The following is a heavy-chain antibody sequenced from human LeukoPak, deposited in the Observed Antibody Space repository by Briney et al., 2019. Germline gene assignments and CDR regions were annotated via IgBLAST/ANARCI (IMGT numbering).Heavy chain of an antibody. V-gene: IGHV4-59*01. D-gene: IGHD6-6*01. CDR3: ARVDPDSSSTLEVFDY. CDR1: GGSISSYY. CDR2: IHYSGST. Sequence: SETLSLTCTVSGGSISSYYWSWIRQPPGKGLEGIGYIHYSGSTNYNPSLKSRVTISVDTSKNQFSLKLSSVTAADTAVYYCARVDPDSSSTLEVFDYWGQGTLVTVSS. J-gene: IGHJ4*02.